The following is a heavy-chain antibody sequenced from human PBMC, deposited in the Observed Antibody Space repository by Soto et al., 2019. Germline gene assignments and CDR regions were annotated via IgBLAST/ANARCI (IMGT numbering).Heavy chain of an antibody. V-gene: IGHV3-30-3*01. CDR1: GFTFSTYA. J-gene: IGHJ4*02. CDR3: ARDGGSY. Sequence: QVQLVESGGGAVQPGRSLRLSCAASGFTFSTYAMHWVRQAPGKGLDWVAVISYDGTNKYYADSVKGRFTISRDNSKNTLYLHMNRLRADDTALYHCARDGGSYWGQGILVTVSS. CDR2: ISYDGTNK. D-gene: IGHD3-16*01.